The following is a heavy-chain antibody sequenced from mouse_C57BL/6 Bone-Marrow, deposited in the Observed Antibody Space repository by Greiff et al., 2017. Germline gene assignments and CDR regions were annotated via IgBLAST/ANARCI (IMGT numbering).Heavy chain of an antibody. CDR1: GFNIKDDY. Sequence: VQLQQSGAELVRPGASVKLSCTASGFNIKDDYMHWVKQRPEQGLEWIGWIDPENGDTEYASQFQGKATITADTSSNTAYLQLSSLTSEDTAVYYCTDGYYDYWGQGTTLTVSS. J-gene: IGHJ2*01. CDR3: TDGYYDY. V-gene: IGHV14-4*01. D-gene: IGHD2-3*01. CDR2: IDPENGDT.